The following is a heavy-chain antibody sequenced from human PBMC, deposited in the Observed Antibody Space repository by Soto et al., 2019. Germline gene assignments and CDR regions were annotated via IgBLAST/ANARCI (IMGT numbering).Heavy chain of an antibody. CDR1: GFTFASSA. CDR2: IVVGSGNT. J-gene: IGHJ5*02. CDR3: AADMSYFDSSAYSIPYLLHH. Sequence: QMQLVQSGPEVKKPGTSVKVSCKASGFTFASSAVQWVRQARGQRLECIGWIVVGSGNTYYAQKFQERVTITRDISTSTVYMELSSLRSEDTAVYYCAADMSYFDSSAYSIPYLLHHWGQGTLVTVSS. V-gene: IGHV1-58*01. D-gene: IGHD3-22*01.